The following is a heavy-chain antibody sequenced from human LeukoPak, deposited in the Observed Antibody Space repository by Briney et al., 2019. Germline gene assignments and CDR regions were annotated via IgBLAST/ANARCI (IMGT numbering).Heavy chain of an antibody. CDR1: GGSISPYY. CDR2: IYYSGST. J-gene: IGHJ3*02. Sequence: PSETLSLTCTVSGGSISPYYWSWIRQPPGKGLEWIGYIYYSGSTNYNPSLKSRVTISVDTSKNQFSLKLSSVTAADTAVYYCAGHVIGDAFDIWGQGTMVTVSS. CDR3: AGHVIGDAFDI. V-gene: IGHV4-59*03.